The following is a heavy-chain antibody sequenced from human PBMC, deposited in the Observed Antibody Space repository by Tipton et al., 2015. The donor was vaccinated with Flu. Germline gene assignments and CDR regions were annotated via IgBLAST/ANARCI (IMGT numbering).Heavy chain of an antibody. CDR1: GDSIGSRYY. V-gene: IGHV3-11*01. D-gene: IGHD3-3*01. Sequence: LSLTCSVSGDSIGSRYYMSWVRQAPGKGLEWVSHISSSGSIINYADSVKGRFTISRDNAKNSLYLQMNSLRAEDTAVYYCARDHPPSITVLGEITDYFGMAVWGQGTTVTVSS. CDR3: ARDHPPSITVLGEITDYFGMAV. J-gene: IGHJ6*02. CDR2: ISSSGSII.